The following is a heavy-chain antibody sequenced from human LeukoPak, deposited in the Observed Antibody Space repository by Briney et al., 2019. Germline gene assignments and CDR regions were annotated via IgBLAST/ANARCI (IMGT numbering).Heavy chain of an antibody. D-gene: IGHD1-26*01. CDR2: INHSGST. CDR3: AREDSGSSTWRLDY. V-gene: IGHV4-34*01. J-gene: IGHJ4*02. CDR1: GGSFSGYY. Sequence: TSETLSLTCAVYGGSFSGYYWSWIRQPPGKGLEWIGEINHSGSTYYNPSLKSRVTISVDTSKNQFSLKLSSVTAADTAVYYCAREDSGSSTWRLDYWGQGTLVTVSS.